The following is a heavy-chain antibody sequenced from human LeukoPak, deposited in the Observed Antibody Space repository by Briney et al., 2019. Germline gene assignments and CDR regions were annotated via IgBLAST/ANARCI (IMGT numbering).Heavy chain of an antibody. CDR3: ARGGRSSSWYVYFDY. D-gene: IGHD6-13*01. Sequence: PSETLSLSPVDHGGSFSGYYWSWIRPPPRAGLEWGGEINHSGSINYNPSLKSRVTISVDTSKNQFSLKLSAVTAADTAVYYCARGGRSSSWYVYFDYWGQGTLVTVSS. CDR1: GGSFSGYY. V-gene: IGHV4-34*01. J-gene: IGHJ4*02. CDR2: INHSGSI.